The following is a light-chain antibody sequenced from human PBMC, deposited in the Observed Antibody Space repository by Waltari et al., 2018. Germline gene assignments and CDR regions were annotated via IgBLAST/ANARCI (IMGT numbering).Light chain of an antibody. CDR1: TSNIGNYY. Sequence: QSVLTQPPSVSAAPGQKVTISCSGSTSNIGNYYVSWYPQVPGAAPKLLIFDNNKPPSGIPVRFSASKSGTSATLGSTGLQTGDEADYYCATWDNSLRNVVFGGGTKLTVL. V-gene: IGLV1-51*01. J-gene: IGLJ2*01. CDR2: DNN. CDR3: ATWDNSLRNVV.